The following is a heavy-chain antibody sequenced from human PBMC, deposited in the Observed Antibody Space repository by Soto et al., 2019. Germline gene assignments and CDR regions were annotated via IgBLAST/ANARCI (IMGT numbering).Heavy chain of an antibody. J-gene: IGHJ6*02. V-gene: IGHV4-4*07. Sequence: SETLSLTCTASGDSFSNYYWSWIRQPAGKGLEWIGRIYPSGTTNYNPSLKSRLTMSRDTSKNQFSLTLRSVTATDTAVYFCARDDFGSAGMDVWGQGTTVTVSS. CDR1: GDSFSNYY. CDR2: IYPSGTT. CDR3: ARDDFGSAGMDV. D-gene: IGHD3-10*01.